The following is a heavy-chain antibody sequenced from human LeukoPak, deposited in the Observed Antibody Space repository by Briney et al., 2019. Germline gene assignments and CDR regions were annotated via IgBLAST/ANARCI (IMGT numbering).Heavy chain of an antibody. V-gene: IGHV3-23*01. CDR1: GFTFSRYW. J-gene: IGHJ3*02. CDR2: ISGSGGST. Sequence: GGSLRLSCAASGFTFSRYWMHWVRQAPGQGLEWVSAISGSGGSTYYADSVKGRFTISRDNSKNTLYLQMNSLRAEDTAVYYCAKGYSSGLTAFDIWAQGTMVTVSS. CDR3: AKGYSSGLTAFDI. D-gene: IGHD3-22*01.